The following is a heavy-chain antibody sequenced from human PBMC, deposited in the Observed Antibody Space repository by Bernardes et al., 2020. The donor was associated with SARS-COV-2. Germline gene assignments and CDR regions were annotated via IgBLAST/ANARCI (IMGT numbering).Heavy chain of an antibody. CDR2: INAGNGNT. CDR1: GYTFTSYA. V-gene: IGHV1-3*01. D-gene: IGHD3-22*01. Sequence: ASVKVSCKASGYTFTSYAMHWVRQAPGQRLEWMGWINAGNGNTKYSQKFQGRVTITRDTSASTAYMELSSLRSEDTAVYYCARDLYYYDSSGYYATEYYFDYWGQGTLVTVSS. J-gene: IGHJ4*02. CDR3: ARDLYYYDSSGYYATEYYFDY.